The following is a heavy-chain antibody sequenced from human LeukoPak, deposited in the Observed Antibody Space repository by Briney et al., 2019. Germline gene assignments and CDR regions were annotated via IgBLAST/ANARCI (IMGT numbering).Heavy chain of an antibody. D-gene: IGHD3-22*01. CDR2: IYYPGSP. J-gene: IGHJ4*02. V-gene: IGHV4-31*02. CDR1: GASISSGDSF. CDR3: ARGGENYSDSSGYYSLDH. Sequence: SETLSLACIVSGASISSGDSFWTWIRHHPGRGLELIGHIYYPGSPYYNPSLKRRIPISVDTAQNQFSLKLRSVTAADTAVYYCARGGENYSDSSGYYSLDHWGQGTRVTVPS.